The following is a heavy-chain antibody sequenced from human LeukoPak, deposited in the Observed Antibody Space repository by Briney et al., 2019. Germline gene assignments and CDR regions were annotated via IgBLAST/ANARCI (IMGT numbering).Heavy chain of an antibody. CDR3: AKGVGGSANYYYMDV. V-gene: IGHV3-20*04. CDR1: GFTFDDYG. D-gene: IGHD3-10*01. CDR2: INWNGGST. Sequence: GGSLRLSCAASGFTFDDYGMSWVRQAPGKGLEWVSGINWNGGSTGYADSVKGRFTISRDNAKNSLYLQMNSLRAEDTAVYYCAKGVGGSANYYYMDVWGKGTTVTVSS. J-gene: IGHJ6*03.